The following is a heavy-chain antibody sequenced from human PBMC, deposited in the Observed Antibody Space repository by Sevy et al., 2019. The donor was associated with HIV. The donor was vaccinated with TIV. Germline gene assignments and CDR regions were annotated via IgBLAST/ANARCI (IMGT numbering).Heavy chain of an antibody. CDR3: AKDNRPATMSNSSYYYYYGMDV. V-gene: IGHV3-9*01. J-gene: IGHJ6*02. CDR2: ISWNSVSL. CDR1: GFSFGDYA. D-gene: IGHD6-6*01. Sequence: GGSLRLSCAASGFSFGDYAMHWVRKAPGKGLEWVSGISWNSVSLDYADSVKGRFTISRDNAKNSLFLQMNRLRSEDTALYYCAKDNRPATMSNSSYYYYYGMDVWGQGTTVTVSS.